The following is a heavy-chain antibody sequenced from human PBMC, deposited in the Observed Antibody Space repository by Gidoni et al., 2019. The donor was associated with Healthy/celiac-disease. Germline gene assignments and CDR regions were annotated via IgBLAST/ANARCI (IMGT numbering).Heavy chain of an antibody. V-gene: IGHV1-2*02. CDR1: GYTFTGYY. D-gene: IGHD3-22*01. CDR2: INPNSGGT. CDR3: ARTYYDSSIFGDPSDY. J-gene: IGHJ4*02. Sequence: QVQLVQSGAEVKKPGASVKVSCKASGYTFTGYYMHWVRQAPGQGLEWMGWINPNSGGTNYAQKFQGRVTMTRDTSISTAYMELSRLRSDDTAVYYCARTYYDSSIFGDPSDYWGQGTLVTVSS.